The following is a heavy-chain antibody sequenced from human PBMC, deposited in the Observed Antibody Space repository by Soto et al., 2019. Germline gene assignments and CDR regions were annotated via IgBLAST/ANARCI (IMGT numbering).Heavy chain of an antibody. CDR1: GYTFTSYG. D-gene: IGHD3-3*01. V-gene: IGHV1-18*01. Sequence: ASVKVSCKASGYTFTSYGTSWVRQAPGQGLEWMGWISAYNGNTNYAQKLQGRVTMTTDTSTSTAYMELRSLRSDDTAVYYCARVQITIFGVVRGSDYWGQGTLVTVSS. CDR3: ARVQITIFGVVRGSDY. CDR2: ISAYNGNT. J-gene: IGHJ4*02.